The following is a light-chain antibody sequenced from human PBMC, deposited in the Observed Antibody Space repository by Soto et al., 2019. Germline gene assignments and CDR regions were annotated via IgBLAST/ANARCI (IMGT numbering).Light chain of an antibody. CDR2: EVS. CDR1: SNDVGHSSF. Sequence: QSALTQPPSASGSPGQSVTISCTGNSNDVGHSSFISWYQQHPGKAPKLIIYEVSKRPSGVPDRFSASKSGNTASLSVSGLQDEDGADYFRTAQEDKGKYVFEPGTNLAAL. CDR3: TAQEDKGKYV. V-gene: IGLV2-8*01. J-gene: IGLJ1*01.